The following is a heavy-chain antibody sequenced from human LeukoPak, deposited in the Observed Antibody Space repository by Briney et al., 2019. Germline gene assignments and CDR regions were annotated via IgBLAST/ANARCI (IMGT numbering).Heavy chain of an antibody. J-gene: IGHJ6*03. CDR1: GFTFSNAW. V-gene: IGHV3-15*01. CDR3: TTDGITGTTYYYYYMDV. D-gene: IGHD1-7*01. CDR2: IKSKTDGGTT. Sequence: PGGSLRLSCAASGFTFSNAWMSWVRHAPGKGLEWVGRIKSKTDGGTTDYAAPVKGRFTISRDDSKNTLYLQMNSLKTEDTAVYYCTTDGITGTTYYYYYMDVWGKGTTVTVSS.